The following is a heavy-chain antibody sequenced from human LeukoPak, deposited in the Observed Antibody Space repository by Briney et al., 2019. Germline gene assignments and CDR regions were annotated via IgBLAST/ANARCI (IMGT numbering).Heavy chain of an antibody. D-gene: IGHD6-6*01. Sequence: SVKVSCKASGGTFSSYTMSWVRQAPGQGLEWMGRIIPILGIASYAQKFQGRVTITADKSTSTAYMELSSLRSEDTAVYYCAREAQLVPHWFDPWGQGTLVTVSS. CDR2: IIPILGIA. J-gene: IGHJ5*02. V-gene: IGHV1-69*04. CDR3: AREAQLVPHWFDP. CDR1: GGTFSSYT.